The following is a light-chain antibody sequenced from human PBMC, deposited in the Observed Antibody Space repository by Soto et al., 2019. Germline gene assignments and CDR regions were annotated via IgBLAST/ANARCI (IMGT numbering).Light chain of an antibody. CDR2: AAS. CDR1: QGISGY. V-gene: IGKV1-9*01. CDR3: QHLNTYPIT. Sequence: IQLTQSPSFLSASVGDRVTITCRASQGISGYLAWYHQKPGKAPKLLIYAASTLQSGVPSRFSGSGSGAEFTLTISSLQPDDFATYYCQHLNTYPITFGQGTRLEIK. J-gene: IGKJ5*01.